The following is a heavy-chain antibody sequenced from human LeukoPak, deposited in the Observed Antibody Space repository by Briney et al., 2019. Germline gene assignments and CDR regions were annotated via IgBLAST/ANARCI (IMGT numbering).Heavy chain of an antibody. Sequence: GGSLRLSYAVSVINFKGYWMAWVRQAPGKGLEWVANMKQDGSQKYYMHPVNGRFTISRDNEANSFYLKRHSLRVQDAAVYYCARDSRHTGYELYDYWGQGTLVTVSS. J-gene: IGHJ4*02. CDR2: MKQDGSQK. CDR3: ARDSRHTGYELYDY. D-gene: IGHD5-12*01. CDR1: VINFKGYW. V-gene: IGHV3-7*01.